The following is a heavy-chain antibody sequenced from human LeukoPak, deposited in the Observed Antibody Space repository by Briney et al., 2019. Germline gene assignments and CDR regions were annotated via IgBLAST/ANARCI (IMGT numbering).Heavy chain of an antibody. CDR2: ISSSSSTI. D-gene: IGHD6-19*01. V-gene: IGHV3-48*04. CDR3: ARGIAVAGTRAFDI. J-gene: IGHJ3*02. Sequence: GGSLRLSCAASGFTFSSYSMNWVRQAPGKGLEWVSYISSSSSTIYYADSVKGRFTISRDNAKNSLYLQMNSLRAEDTAVYYCARGIAVAGTRAFDIWGQGTMVTVSS. CDR1: GFTFSSYS.